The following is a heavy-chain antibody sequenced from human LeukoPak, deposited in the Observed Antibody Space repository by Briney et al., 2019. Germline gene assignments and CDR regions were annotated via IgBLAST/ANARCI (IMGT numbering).Heavy chain of an antibody. CDR2: IYYSGST. CDR3: ARGDYYSSDY. Sequence: PSETLSLTCTVSGGSISSSSYYWGWIRQPPGKGLEWIGSIYYSGSTYYNPSLKSRVTISVDTSKNQFSLKLSSVTAADTAVYYCARGDYYSSDYWGQGTLVTVSS. CDR1: GGSISSSSYY. D-gene: IGHD2-21*02. J-gene: IGHJ4*02. V-gene: IGHV4-39*07.